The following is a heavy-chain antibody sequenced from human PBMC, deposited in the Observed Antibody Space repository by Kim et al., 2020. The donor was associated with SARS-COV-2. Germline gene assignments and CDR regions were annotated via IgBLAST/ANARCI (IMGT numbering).Heavy chain of an antibody. Sequence: GGSLRLSCAASGFSFNTYTMNWVRQAPGKGLEWVSSISSANTYIYYADSVKGRFTISRDNAKNSLYLQMNSLRAEDTAVYYCARGTLQVLFDYWGQGTLV. CDR2: ISSANTYI. D-gene: IGHD4-4*01. J-gene: IGHJ4*02. V-gene: IGHV3-21*01. CDR3: ARGTLQVLFDY. CDR1: GFSFNTYT.